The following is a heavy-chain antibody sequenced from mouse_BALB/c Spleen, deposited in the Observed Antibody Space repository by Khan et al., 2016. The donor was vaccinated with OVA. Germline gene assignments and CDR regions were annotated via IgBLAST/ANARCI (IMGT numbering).Heavy chain of an antibody. CDR2: ISYSGST. J-gene: IGHJ4*01. V-gene: IGHV3-2*02. CDR3: ARGNYVGYAMDY. Sequence: EVQLQESGPGLVKPSQSLSLTCTVTGYSITSNYAWNWIRQFPGNKLEWMGYISYSGSTNYNPSLKSRIYITCETSKNQFFLQLNSVNNEDSATYYFARGNYVGYAMDYWGQGTSITGSS. D-gene: IGHD2-4*01. CDR1: GYSITSNYA.